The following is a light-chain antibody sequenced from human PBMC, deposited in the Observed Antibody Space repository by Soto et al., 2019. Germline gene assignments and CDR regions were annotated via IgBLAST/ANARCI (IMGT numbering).Light chain of an antibody. CDR1: SSDVGGYNY. J-gene: IGLJ3*02. CDR2: DVS. Sequence: QSVLTQPASVSGSPGQSITISCTGTSSDVGGYNYVSWYQQHPGTAPKLVIYDVSNRPSGVSYRFSGSKSGNTASLTISGLQAEDEADYYCSSYTRSNTGVFGGGTKLTVL. CDR3: SSYTRSNTGV. V-gene: IGLV2-14*03.